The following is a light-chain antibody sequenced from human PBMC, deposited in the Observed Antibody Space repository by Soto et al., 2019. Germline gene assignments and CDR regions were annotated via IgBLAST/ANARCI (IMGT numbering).Light chain of an antibody. CDR2: DAS. V-gene: IGKV1-33*01. CDR3: QQYDNLPLT. Sequence: DIPMTQSPSSLSASVGDRVTITCQASQDIRNYLNWYQQKPGKAPKLLIYDASNLEPRVPSRFSGSGSGTDFTFTISSLQPEDIATYYCQQYDNLPLTFGGGTKVEIK. CDR1: QDIRNY. J-gene: IGKJ4*01.